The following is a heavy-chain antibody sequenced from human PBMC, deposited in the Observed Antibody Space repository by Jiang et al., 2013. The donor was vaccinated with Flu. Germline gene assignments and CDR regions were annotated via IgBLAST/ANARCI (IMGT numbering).Heavy chain of an antibody. D-gene: IGHD1-26*01. J-gene: IGHJ4*02. Sequence: QLVESGGGLVKPGGSLRLSCAASGFTFSNAWMSWVRQAPGKGLEWVGRIKSKSDGGTRDFAAPVKGRFAISRDDSRNTLYLQMISLKTEDTAVYYCGAGVGRTDFDYWGQGILVTVSS. CDR2: IKSKSDGGTR. CDR1: GFTFSNAW. V-gene: IGHV3-15*01. CDR3: GAGVGRTDFDY.